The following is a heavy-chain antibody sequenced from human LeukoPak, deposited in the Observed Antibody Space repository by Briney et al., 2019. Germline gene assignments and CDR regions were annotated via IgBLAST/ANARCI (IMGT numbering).Heavy chain of an antibody. Sequence: PSETLSLTCTVSGGSISSSSYYWGWIRQPPGKGLEWIGSIYYSGSTYYNPSLKSRVTISVDTSKNQFSLKLSSVTAADTAVYYCARHVVNPYYFDYWGQGTLVTVSS. CDR2: IYYSGST. CDR3: ARHVVNPYYFDY. J-gene: IGHJ4*02. V-gene: IGHV4-39*01. D-gene: IGHD2-2*01. CDR1: GGSISSSSYY.